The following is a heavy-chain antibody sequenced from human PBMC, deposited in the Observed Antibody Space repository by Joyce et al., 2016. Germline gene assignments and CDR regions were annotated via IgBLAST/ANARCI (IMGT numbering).Heavy chain of an antibody. Sequence: QEQLQQWGAGLLKPSETLSLTCSVDGGSFSVYYWSWIRQPPGKGLEWIGEINHSGSTNYNPSLKRRVTMSVDTSKKQFSLKVSSVTAADTAVYYCARAGHLTNFGVLTSYYMDVWGKGTTVTVSS. CDR3: ARAGHLTNFGVLTSYYMDV. CDR2: INHSGST. J-gene: IGHJ6*03. CDR1: GGSFSVYY. D-gene: IGHD3-3*01. V-gene: IGHV4-34*01.